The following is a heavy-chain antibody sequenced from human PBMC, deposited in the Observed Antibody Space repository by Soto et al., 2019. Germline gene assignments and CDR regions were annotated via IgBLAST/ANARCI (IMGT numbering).Heavy chain of an antibody. D-gene: IGHD2-2*01. CDR2: IIPIFGTA. V-gene: IGHV1-69*01. J-gene: IGHJ3*02. CDR1: GGTFSSYA. Sequence: QVQLVQSGAEVKKPGSSVKASCKASGGTFSSYAISWVRHAPGQGLEWMGGIIPIFGTANYAQKFQGRVTITADEYTSTAYMELSSLRSEDTAVYYCARSQTLRVPHAFDICGQGTMVTVSS. CDR3: ARSQTLRVPHAFDI.